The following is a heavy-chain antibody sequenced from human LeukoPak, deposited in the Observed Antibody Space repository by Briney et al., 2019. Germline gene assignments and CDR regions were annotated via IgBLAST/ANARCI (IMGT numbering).Heavy chain of an antibody. D-gene: IGHD6-19*01. V-gene: IGHV3-30*02. CDR1: GFTFSRYG. CDR2: IRFDGSDK. J-gene: IGHJ4*02. Sequence: GGSLRLSCAAYGFTFSRYGMHWVSQAPGKGLEWVAFIRFDGSDKYHADSVKGRFTISRDNSKNTVYLQMNSLRVEDTALYYCAKIGAVAGHFDYWGQGTLVTVSS. CDR3: AKIGAVAGHFDY.